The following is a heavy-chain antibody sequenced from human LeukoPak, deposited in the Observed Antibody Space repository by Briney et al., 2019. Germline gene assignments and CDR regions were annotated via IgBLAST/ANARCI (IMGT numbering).Heavy chain of an antibody. Sequence: GRSLRLSCAASGFTFSSYGMHWVRQAPGKGLECVANIKPDGSEKYYVDSVKGRFTISRDNAKNSLYLQMNSLRAEDTAVYYCAGDLNWNSPWGQGTLVTVSS. CDR2: IKPDGSEK. V-gene: IGHV3-7*01. CDR1: GFTFSSYG. J-gene: IGHJ5*02. CDR3: AGDLNWNSP. D-gene: IGHD1-7*01.